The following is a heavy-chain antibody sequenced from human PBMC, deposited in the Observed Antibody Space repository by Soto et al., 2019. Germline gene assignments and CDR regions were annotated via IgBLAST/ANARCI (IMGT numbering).Heavy chain of an antibody. CDR3: ARPLYSSSGY. D-gene: IGHD6-19*01. Sequence: ASVKVSCKASGVTFSRQDMRWVRQAPGQGLEWMGWINPNSGGTNYAQRFQGRVTMTRDTSISTAYMELSRLRSDDTAVYYCARPLYSSSGYWGQGTLVTVSS. CDR1: GVTFSRQD. V-gene: IGHV1-2*02. J-gene: IGHJ4*02. CDR2: INPNSGGT.